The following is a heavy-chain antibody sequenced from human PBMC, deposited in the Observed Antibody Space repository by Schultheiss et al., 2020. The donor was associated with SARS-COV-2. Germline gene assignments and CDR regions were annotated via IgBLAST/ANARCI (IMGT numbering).Heavy chain of an antibody. V-gene: IGHV3-48*04. J-gene: IGHJ4*02. CDR1: GFRFSSYS. CDR2: ISTSGSTI. Sequence: GGSLRLSCTTSGFRFSSYSMNWVRQAPGKGLEWVSYISTSGSTIFLADSVKGRFTISRDNAKNSLYLQMNSLRAEDTAVYYCARVDYYDSSGEDWGQGTLVTVSS. D-gene: IGHD3-22*01. CDR3: ARVDYYDSSGED.